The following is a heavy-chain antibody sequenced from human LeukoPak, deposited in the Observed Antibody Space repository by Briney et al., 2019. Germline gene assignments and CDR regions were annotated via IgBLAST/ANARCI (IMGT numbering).Heavy chain of an antibody. J-gene: IGHJ4*02. CDR1: GGSISSGGYY. CDR3: ARSDGYNLYYFDY. CDR2: IYHSGST. D-gene: IGHD5-24*01. Sequence: PSETLSLTCTVSGGSISSGGYYWSWIRQPPGKGLEWIGYIYHSGSTYYNPSLKSRVTISVDRSKNQFSLKLSSVTAADTAVYYCARSDGYNLYYFDYWGQGTLVTVSS. V-gene: IGHV4-30-2*01.